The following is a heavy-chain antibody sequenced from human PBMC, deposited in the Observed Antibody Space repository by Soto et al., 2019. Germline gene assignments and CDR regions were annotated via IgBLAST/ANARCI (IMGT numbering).Heavy chain of an antibody. CDR2: VSGSGANT. Sequence: DVQLLESGGALVQPGGSLRLSCAASGITFISYAMSWVRQAPGKGLEWVSTVSGSGANTYYADSVKGRFTISRDNSENALYLQMISLRAEDMAIYYCAKEPHSSGWHYFDYWGQGTLVTVSS. J-gene: IGHJ4*02. D-gene: IGHD6-19*01. CDR3: AKEPHSSGWHYFDY. V-gene: IGHV3-23*01. CDR1: GITFISYA.